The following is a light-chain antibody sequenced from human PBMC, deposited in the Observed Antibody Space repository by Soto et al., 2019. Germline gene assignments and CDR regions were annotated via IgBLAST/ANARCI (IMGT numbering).Light chain of an antibody. Sequence: DIQMTQSPSTLSASLGDRVTITCRASQTISTWLAWYQQKPGKAPKLLIYKASSLESGVPPRFSGSGSGTEFTLTISSLQPDDFATYYCQHYNSYSEAFGQGTKVDNK. V-gene: IGKV1-5*03. CDR3: QHYNSYSEA. J-gene: IGKJ1*01. CDR2: KAS. CDR1: QTISTW.